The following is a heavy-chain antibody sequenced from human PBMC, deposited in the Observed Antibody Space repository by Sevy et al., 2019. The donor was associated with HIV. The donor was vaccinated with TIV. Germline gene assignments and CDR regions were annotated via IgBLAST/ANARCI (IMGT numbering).Heavy chain of an antibody. D-gene: IGHD3-3*01. CDR2: IRYDGSNK. CDR3: AKDEGHYDFWSGYYRDNWFDP. CDR1: GFTLSSYG. J-gene: IGHJ5*02. V-gene: IGHV3-30*02. Sequence: GGSLRLSCAASGFTLSSYGMHWVRQAPGKGLEWVAVIRYDGSNKYYADSVKGRFTISRDNSKNTLYLQMNSLRAEETAGYYCAKDEGHYDFWSGYYRDNWFDPWGQGTLVTVSS.